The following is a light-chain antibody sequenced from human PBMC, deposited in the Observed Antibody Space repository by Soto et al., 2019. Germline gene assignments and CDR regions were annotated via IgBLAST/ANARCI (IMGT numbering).Light chain of an antibody. J-gene: IGKJ4*01. Sequence: EIVLTQSPGTLSLSPAERATLSCRASQIVSSTYLAWFQQKPGQAPRLLIYGASTRATGITDRFSGSGSGTDSTLTISGLEPEDFALYYCQQYGVTPPNSFGGGTKVEV. CDR1: QIVSSTY. V-gene: IGKV3-20*01. CDR2: GAS. CDR3: QQYGVTPPNS.